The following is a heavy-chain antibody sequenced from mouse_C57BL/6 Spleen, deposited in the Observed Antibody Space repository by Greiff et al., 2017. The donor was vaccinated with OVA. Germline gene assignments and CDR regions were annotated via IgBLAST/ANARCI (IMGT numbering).Heavy chain of an antibody. D-gene: IGHD2-3*01. V-gene: IGHV5-16*01. CDR3: ARVAYDGYYDYAMDY. J-gene: IGHJ4*01. CDR2: INYDGSST. CDR1: GFTFSDYY. Sequence: EVKLMESEGGLVQPGSSMKLSCTASGFTFSDYYMAWVRQVPEKGLEWVANINYDGSSTYYLDSLKSRFIISRDNAKNILYLQMSSLKSEDTATYYCARVAYDGYYDYAMDYWGQGTSVTVSS.